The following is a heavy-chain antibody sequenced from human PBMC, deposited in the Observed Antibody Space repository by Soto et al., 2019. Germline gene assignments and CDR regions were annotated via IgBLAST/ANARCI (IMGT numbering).Heavy chain of an antibody. J-gene: IGHJ4*02. Sequence: SETLSLTCTVSGGSISSSSYYWGWIRQPPGKGLEWIGSIYYSGSTYYNPSLKSRVTISVDTSKNQFSLKLSSVTAADTAVYYCARVTRGARHHDYWGQGTLVTVSS. CDR1: GGSISSSSYY. CDR3: ARVTRGARHHDY. CDR2: IYYSGST. V-gene: IGHV4-39*01. D-gene: IGHD1-26*01.